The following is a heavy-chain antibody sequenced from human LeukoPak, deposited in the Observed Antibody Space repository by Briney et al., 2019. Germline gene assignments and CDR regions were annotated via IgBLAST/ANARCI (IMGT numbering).Heavy chain of an antibody. CDR1: GFTVSGNY. D-gene: IGHD2-2*03. CDR3: SRATIGYCDSTSCYAELFDP. Sequence: GGSLRLSGAASGFTVSGNYMSWVRQAPGKALEWVSIIYSGGSAYYAGYVNGRFTISRHNSRNTLYLQMNSLRAEETAVYYCSRATIGYCDSTSCYAELFDPWGQGTLVTVSS. CDR2: IYSGGSA. J-gene: IGHJ5*02. V-gene: IGHV3-66*01.